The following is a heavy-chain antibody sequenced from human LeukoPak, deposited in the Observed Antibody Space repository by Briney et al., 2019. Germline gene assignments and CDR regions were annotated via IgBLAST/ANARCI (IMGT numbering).Heavy chain of an antibody. CDR1: GFIFSSYG. CDR3: AKGLEKESRLDY. CDR2: IRYDGSRK. Sequence: GGSLRLSCAASGFIFSSYGMHWVRQAPDKGLEWVAFIRYDGSRKYYADSVKGRFTISRDNAKNTEYLQMNSLRAEDTAIYYCAKGLEKESRLDYWGQGTLVTVSS. J-gene: IGHJ4*02. V-gene: IGHV3-30*02. D-gene: IGHD1-1*01.